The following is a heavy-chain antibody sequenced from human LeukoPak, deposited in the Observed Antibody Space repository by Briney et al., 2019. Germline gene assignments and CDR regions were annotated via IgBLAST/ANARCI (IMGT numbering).Heavy chain of an antibody. V-gene: IGHV3-30*02. CDR1: GFTFSSYG. D-gene: IGHD2-2*02. J-gene: IGHJ4*02. CDR2: IWYDGSNK. CDR3: AKGKVSVRYCSSTSCYTLD. Sequence: GGSLRLSCAASGFTFSSYGMHWVRQAPGKGLEWVAVIWYDGSNKYYADSVKGRFTISRDNSKNTLYLQMNSLRAEDTAVYYCAKGKVSVRYCSSTSCYTLDWGQGTLVTVSS.